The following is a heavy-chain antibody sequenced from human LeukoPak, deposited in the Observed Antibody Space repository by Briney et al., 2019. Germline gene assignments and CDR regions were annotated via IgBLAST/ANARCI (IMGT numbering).Heavy chain of an antibody. CDR2: LRYEGSNK. D-gene: IGHD2-2*01. CDR1: GFIFSNYG. V-gene: IGHV3-30*02. CDR3: AKIGYCSSASCLGATFEI. Sequence: PGGPLRLSCTPSGFIFSNYGMHWLPQAPGKAREGVAFLRYEGSNKHCVDCEKGRFILYRDNSKSTLYLQMNSLRPEDTAVYYCAKIGYCSSASCLGATFEIWGQGTMVTVSS. J-gene: IGHJ3*02.